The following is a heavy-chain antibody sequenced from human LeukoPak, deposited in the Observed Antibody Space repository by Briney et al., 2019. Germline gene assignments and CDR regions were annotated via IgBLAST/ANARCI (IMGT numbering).Heavy chain of an antibody. CDR2: IYYSGGT. D-gene: IGHD2-15*01. CDR1: GGSISSYY. Sequence: SETLSLTCTVAGGSISSYYWSWIRQPPGKGLEWIGYIYYSGGTNYNPSLKSRGTISVDTYKHQFPLKLISVTAADTAVYYCARGISGSAFDIWGQGTMVTVSS. V-gene: IGHV4-59*01. J-gene: IGHJ3*02. CDR3: ARGISGSAFDI.